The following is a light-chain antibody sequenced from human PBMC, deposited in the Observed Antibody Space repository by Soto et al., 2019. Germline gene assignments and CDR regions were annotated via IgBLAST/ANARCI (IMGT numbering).Light chain of an antibody. V-gene: IGKV1-39*01. CDR3: QQSYNTPRA. Sequence: DIQMTQSPSTLSASVGDTVTITCRASQTISGWLAWYQQRPGKAPDLLIFDASTLESGVPSRFSGSGSGTDFTLTIGSLQPEDFATYFCQQSYNTPRAFGQGTKVDIK. CDR1: QTISGW. J-gene: IGKJ1*01. CDR2: DAS.